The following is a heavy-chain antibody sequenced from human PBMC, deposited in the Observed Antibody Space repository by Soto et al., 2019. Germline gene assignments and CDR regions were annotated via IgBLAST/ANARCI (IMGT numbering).Heavy chain of an antibody. CDR1: GFTFSDYY. V-gene: IGHV3-11*06. Sequence: PVGTLRLSCAASGFTFSDYYMRWIRQAPGKGLEWVSYISSSSSYIYYADSVKGRFTISRDNAKNSVYLQMNSLRAEDTAVYYCARELEVGTFLYFFAYWGQGTLVTVSS. J-gene: IGHJ4*02. CDR2: ISSSSSYI. D-gene: IGHD1-26*01. CDR3: ARELEVGTFLYFFAY.